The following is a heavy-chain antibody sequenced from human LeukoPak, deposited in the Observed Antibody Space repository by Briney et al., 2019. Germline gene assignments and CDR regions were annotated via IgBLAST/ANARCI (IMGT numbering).Heavy chain of an antibody. CDR1: GGSISSSSYY. CDR3: ARDQRTSAAERRAFDI. CDR2: IYYSGST. D-gene: IGHD6-13*01. J-gene: IGHJ3*02. V-gene: IGHV4-39*07. Sequence: SETLSLTSTVSGGSISSSSYYWGWIRQPPGKGLEWIGCIYYSGSTYYNPSLKSRVTISVDRSKNQFSLKLSSVTAADTAVYYCARDQRTSAAERRAFDIWGQGTMVTVSS.